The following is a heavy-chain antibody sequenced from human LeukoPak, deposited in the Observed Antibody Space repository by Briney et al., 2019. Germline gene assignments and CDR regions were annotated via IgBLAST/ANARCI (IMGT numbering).Heavy chain of an antibody. J-gene: IGHJ5*02. V-gene: IGHV4-38-2*02. CDR1: GYSISSGYY. CDR3: ARDSVEQQLGFDP. CDR2: IYHSGST. Sequence: SETLSLTCTVSGYSISSGYYWGWIRQPPGKGLEWIGEIYHSGSTNYNPSLKSRVTISVDKSKNQFSLKLSSVTAADTAVYYCARDSVEQQLGFDPWGQGTLVTVSS. D-gene: IGHD6-13*01.